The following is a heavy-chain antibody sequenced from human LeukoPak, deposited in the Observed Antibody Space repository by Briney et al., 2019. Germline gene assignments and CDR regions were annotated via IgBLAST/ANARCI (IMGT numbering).Heavy chain of an antibody. CDR2: FDPEDGET. CDR3: ARDRRNYYDSSGYDYYYGMDV. CDR1: GYTLTELS. D-gene: IGHD3-22*01. V-gene: IGHV1-24*01. J-gene: IGHJ6*02. Sequence: ASVKVSCKVSGYTLTELSMHWVRQAPGKGLEWMGGFDPEDGETIYAQKFQGRVTMTEDTSTDTAYMELSSLRAEDTAVYYCARDRRNYYDSSGYDYYYGMDVWGQGTTVTVSS.